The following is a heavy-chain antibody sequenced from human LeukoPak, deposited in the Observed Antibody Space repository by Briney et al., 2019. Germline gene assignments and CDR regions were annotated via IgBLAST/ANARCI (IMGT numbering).Heavy chain of an antibody. D-gene: IGHD2-15*01. CDR2: ISGIGSTI. CDR1: GFTFSSYE. CDR3: ARVLVRLPQALVVVVAATPDGMDV. V-gene: IGHV3-48*03. J-gene: IGHJ6*02. Sequence: GGSLRLSCAASGFTFSSYEMNWVRQAPGKGLEWVSYISGIGSTIYYADSVKGRFTISRDNAKNSLYLQSNSLRAEDTAVSYCARVLVRLPQALVVVVAATPDGMDVWGQGTTVTVSS.